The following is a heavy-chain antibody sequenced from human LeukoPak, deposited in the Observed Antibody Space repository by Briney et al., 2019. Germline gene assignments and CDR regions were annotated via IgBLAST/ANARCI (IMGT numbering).Heavy chain of an antibody. V-gene: IGHV4-59*01. CDR3: ARDSYGYGSYYYYGMDV. D-gene: IGHD5-18*01. J-gene: IGHJ6*02. CDR2: IYYSGST. CDR1: GGSISSYY. Sequence: SETLSLTCTVSGGSISSYYWSWIRQPPGKGLEWIGYIYYSGSTNYNPSIKSRVTISVDTSKNQFSLKLSSVTAADTAVYYCARDSYGYGSYYYYGMDVWGQGTTVTVSS.